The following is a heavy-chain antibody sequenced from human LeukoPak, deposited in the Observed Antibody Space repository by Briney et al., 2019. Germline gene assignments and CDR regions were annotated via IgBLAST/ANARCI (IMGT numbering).Heavy chain of an antibody. J-gene: IGHJ6*03. CDR1: GFTFSSYG. CDR3: AKESLTTLSAYSSYMDV. Sequence: GGSLRLSCAVSGFTFSSYGMNWVRQAPGKGLEWVAFIRYDGSNKYYADSVKGRFTISRDNSKNTLYLQMNSLRAEDTAVYYCAKESLTTLSAYSSYMDVWGKGTTVTVSS. CDR2: IRYDGSNK. V-gene: IGHV3-30*02. D-gene: IGHD2/OR15-2a*01.